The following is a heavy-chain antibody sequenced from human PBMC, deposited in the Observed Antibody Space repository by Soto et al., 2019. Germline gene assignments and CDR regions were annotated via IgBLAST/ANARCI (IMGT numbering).Heavy chain of an antibody. CDR1: GFTFGRYP. Sequence: QVQLVESGGGVVQPGRSLRLSCTGSGFTFGRYPMHWVLQAPGKGLDWVAVISYDGSDSIYADSVKGRFSISRDNSKNTLYLPMTSPNAEDTGVSYCEREGIAKLYYFDMDVWGQGTTVTVSS. J-gene: IGHJ6*02. D-gene: IGHD2-21*01. V-gene: IGHV3-30-3*01. CDR3: EREGIAKLYYFDMDV. CDR2: ISYDGSDS.